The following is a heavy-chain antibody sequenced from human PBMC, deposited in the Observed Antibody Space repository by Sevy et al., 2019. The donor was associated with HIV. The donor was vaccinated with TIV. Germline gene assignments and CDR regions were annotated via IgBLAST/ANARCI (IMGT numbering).Heavy chain of an antibody. Sequence: SETLSLTCTVSGGSITSLYWNWIRQPPGKGLEWIANIYYNGHINYNLTLKSRVTFSLDTSKHQFSLRLSSVTAADTAMYYCAGENAWGRGYSWGQGTLVTVSS. J-gene: IGHJ4*02. D-gene: IGHD1-26*01. CDR2: IYYNGHI. CDR1: GGSITSLY. V-gene: IGHV4-59*08. CDR3: AGENAWGRGYS.